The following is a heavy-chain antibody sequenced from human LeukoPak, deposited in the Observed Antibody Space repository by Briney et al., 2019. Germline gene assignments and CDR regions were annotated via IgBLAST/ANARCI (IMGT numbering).Heavy chain of an antibody. D-gene: IGHD3-10*01. Sequence: GESLKISCKVSGYTFSRYWIGWVRQMPGKGLEWMGLIYPADSDTRYSPSFQGQVTISADKSISTAYLQWSSLKASDTAMYYCARPLSGNDFDYWGQGTLVTVSS. CDR3: ARPLSGNDFDY. CDR2: IYPADSDT. CDR1: GYTFSRYW. J-gene: IGHJ4*02. V-gene: IGHV5-51*01.